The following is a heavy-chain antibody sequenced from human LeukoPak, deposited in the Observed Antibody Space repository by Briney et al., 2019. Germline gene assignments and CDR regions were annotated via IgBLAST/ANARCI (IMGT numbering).Heavy chain of an antibody. Sequence: PSETLSLTCAVYGGSFSGYYWSWIRQPPGKGLEWIGEINHSGSTNYNPSLKSRVTISVDTSKNQFSLKLSSVTAADTAVYYCASGYSYGGRAFDIWGQGTMVIVSS. D-gene: IGHD5-18*01. J-gene: IGHJ3*02. CDR2: INHSGST. CDR1: GGSFSGYY. V-gene: IGHV4-34*01. CDR3: ASGYSYGGRAFDI.